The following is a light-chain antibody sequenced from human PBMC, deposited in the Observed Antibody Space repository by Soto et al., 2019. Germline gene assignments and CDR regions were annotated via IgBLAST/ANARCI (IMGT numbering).Light chain of an antibody. CDR2: AAT. CDR1: QSISSS. Sequence: DIQMTQSPSSLSASVGDRITITCRASQSISSSLNWYQHRPGKPPTLLIYAATSLQSGVPSRFSGSGSGTDFTLTISSLQPEDFAAYYCQQSFRAPPYSFGQGPNLEIK. J-gene: IGKJ2*01. CDR3: QQSFRAPPYS. V-gene: IGKV1-39*01.